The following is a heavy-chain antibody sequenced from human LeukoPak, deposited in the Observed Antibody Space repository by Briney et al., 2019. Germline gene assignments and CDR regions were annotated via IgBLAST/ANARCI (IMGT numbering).Heavy chain of an antibody. CDR3: ARTNWGLIDY. Sequence: SETLSLTCAVYGGSFSGYYWSWVRQPPGKGLEWIGEINHSGSTNYNPSLKSRVTISVDTSKNQFSLKLSSVTAADTAVYYCARTNWGLIDYWGQGTLVTVSS. V-gene: IGHV4-34*01. CDR1: GGSFSGYY. D-gene: IGHD7-27*01. J-gene: IGHJ4*02. CDR2: INHSGST.